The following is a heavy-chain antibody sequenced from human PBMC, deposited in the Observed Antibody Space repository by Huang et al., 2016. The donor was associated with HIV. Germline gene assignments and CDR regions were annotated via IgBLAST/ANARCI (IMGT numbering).Heavy chain of an antibody. D-gene: IGHD3-10*01. J-gene: IGHJ4*02. CDR1: GGSIRRDNYY. CDR2: IYYSGGT. V-gene: IGHV4-39*01. Sequence: QLQLQESGPGLVKPSETLSLTCNVSGGSIRRDNYYWGWIRPPPGKGLEWLGRIYYSGGTYYNPSLKSRVTITVDTSKNQFSLKRRSVTAADTAVYYCARLPGSITMIRGVITDPYWGQGTLVTVSS. CDR3: ARLPGSITMIRGVITDPY.